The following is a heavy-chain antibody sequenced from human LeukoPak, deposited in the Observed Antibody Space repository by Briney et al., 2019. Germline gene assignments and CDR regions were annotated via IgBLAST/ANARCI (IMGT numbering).Heavy chain of an antibody. Sequence: GGSLRLSCAASGFTFSSYGMHWVRQAPGKGLEWVAVIWYDGSNKYYADSVKGRFTISRDNSKNTLYLQMNSLRAEDTAVYYCVRGTQLAHWYFDLWGRGTLVTVSS. CDR1: GFTFSSYG. CDR3: VRGTQLAHWYFDL. CDR2: IWYDGSNK. J-gene: IGHJ2*01. V-gene: IGHV3-33*01. D-gene: IGHD1-1*01.